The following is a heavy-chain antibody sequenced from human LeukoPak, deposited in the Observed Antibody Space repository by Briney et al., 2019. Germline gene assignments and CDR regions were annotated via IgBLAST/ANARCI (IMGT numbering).Heavy chain of an antibody. CDR2: ISYDGSTK. Sequence: GGSLRLSCAASGFTFRNYWMSWVRQAPGKGLEWVALISYDGSTKHYADSVKGRFTISRDNSKNTLYLQMNSLRAEDTAVYYCARDSARRDGYNFDYWGQGTLVTVSS. CDR1: GFTFRNYW. J-gene: IGHJ4*02. V-gene: IGHV3-30*03. D-gene: IGHD5-24*01. CDR3: ARDSARRDGYNFDY.